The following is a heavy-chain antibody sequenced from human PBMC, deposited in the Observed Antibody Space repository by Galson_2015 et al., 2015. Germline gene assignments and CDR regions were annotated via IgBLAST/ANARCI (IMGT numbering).Heavy chain of an antibody. Sequence: PLRLSCAASGFTFSSYAMSWVRQAPGKGLEWVSGISSSGGSTYYADSVKGRFTISRDNSKNTLYLQMNSLRAEDTAVYYCAKGFSGSYYVLDYWGQGTLITVSS. J-gene: IGHJ4*02. V-gene: IGHV3-23*01. CDR2: ISSSGGST. CDR1: GFTFSSYA. CDR3: AKGFSGSYYVLDY. D-gene: IGHD3-10*01.